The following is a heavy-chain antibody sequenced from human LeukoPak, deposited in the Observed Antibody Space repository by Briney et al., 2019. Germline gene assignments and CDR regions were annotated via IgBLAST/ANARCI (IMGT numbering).Heavy chain of an antibody. Sequence: GESLKISCKGSGYSFTNYWIGWVRQMPGKGRKWMGIIYPGDSDARYSPSFQGQVTISADKSISTAYLQWSSLKASDTAMYYCARRRDLYSGSYYPFDYWGQGTLVTASS. V-gene: IGHV5-51*01. D-gene: IGHD1-26*01. CDR2: IYPGDSDA. J-gene: IGHJ4*02. CDR3: ARRRDLYSGSYYPFDY. CDR1: GYSFTNYW.